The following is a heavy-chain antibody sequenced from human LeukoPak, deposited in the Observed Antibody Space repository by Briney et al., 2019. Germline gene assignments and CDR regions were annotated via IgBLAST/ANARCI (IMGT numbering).Heavy chain of an antibody. CDR2: IYRGGRT. V-gene: IGHV3-66*01. CDR1: GFTVSSKY. J-gene: IGHJ4*02. CDR3: ARPRLGYCSGGSCSLCYFDS. D-gene: IGHD2-15*01. Sequence: GGSLRLSCAASGFTVSSKYLSWVRQAPGKGLEWVSVIYRGGRTYYADSLKGRLTISRDNSNNTLDFQMNSLRAEDTAVYYCARPRLGYCSGGSCSLCYFDSWGQGTLVTVSS.